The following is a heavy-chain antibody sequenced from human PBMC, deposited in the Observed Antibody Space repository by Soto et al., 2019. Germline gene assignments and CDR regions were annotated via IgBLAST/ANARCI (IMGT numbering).Heavy chain of an antibody. J-gene: IGHJ4*02. V-gene: IGHV1-8*01. D-gene: IGHD2-15*01. Sequence: QVQLVQSGAEVKKPGASVKVSCKASGYTFTSYDINWVRQATGQGLQRMGCMNPNSGNTGYARKFQGRVTMTRNTSISTAYMELSRLRSEETAVYYCATVAAKGWGQGTLVTVSS. CDR2: MNPNSGNT. CDR1: GYTFTSYD. CDR3: ATVAAKG.